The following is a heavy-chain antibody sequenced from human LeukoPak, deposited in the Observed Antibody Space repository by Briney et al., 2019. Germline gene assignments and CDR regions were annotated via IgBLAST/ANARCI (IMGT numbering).Heavy chain of an antibody. J-gene: IGHJ6*03. D-gene: IGHD3-22*01. V-gene: IGHV7-4-1*02. CDR1: GYTFNRYA. CDR3: ARSSYYDSSGYFSYHYYYYYYMDV. Sequence: ASVKASCKASGYTFNRYAMNWVRQAPGQGLEWMGWINTNTGNPTYAQGFTGRFVFSLDTSVSTAYLQISSLKAEDTAVYYCARSSYYDSSGYFSYHYYYYYYMDVWGKGTTVTVSS. CDR2: INTNTGNP.